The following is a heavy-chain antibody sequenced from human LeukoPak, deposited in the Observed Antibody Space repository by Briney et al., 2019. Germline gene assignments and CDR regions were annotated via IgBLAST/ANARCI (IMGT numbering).Heavy chain of an antibody. CDR1: GGSISSGSYY. V-gene: IGHV4-61*02. Sequence: SQTLSLTCTVSGGSISSGSYYWSWIRQPAGKGLEWIGRIYTSGSTNYNPSLESRVTISVDTSKNQFSLKLSSVTAADTALYYCAKDMSSYSSGFDYWGQGTLVTVSS. J-gene: IGHJ4*02. D-gene: IGHD6-19*01. CDR2: IYTSGST. CDR3: AKDMSSYSSGFDY.